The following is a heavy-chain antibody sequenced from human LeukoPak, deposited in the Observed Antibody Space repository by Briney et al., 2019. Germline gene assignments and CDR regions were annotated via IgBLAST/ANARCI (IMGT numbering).Heavy chain of an antibody. J-gene: IGHJ6*03. V-gene: IGHV4-34*01. D-gene: IGHD2-15*01. CDR3: ARGGYCSGGSCYQHYYYYYYMDV. Sequence: SETLSLTCAVYGGSFSGYYWSWIRQPPGKGLEWIGEINHSGSTNYNPSLKSRVTISVDTSKNQFSLKLSSVTAADTAVYYCARGGYCSGGSCYQHYYYYYYMDVWGRGTTVTVSS. CDR1: GGSFSGYY. CDR2: INHSGST.